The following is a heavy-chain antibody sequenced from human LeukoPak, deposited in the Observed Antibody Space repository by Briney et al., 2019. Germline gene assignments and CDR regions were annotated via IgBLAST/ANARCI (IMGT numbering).Heavy chain of an antibody. V-gene: IGHV1-8*01. CDR3: ARGAYYDFWSGYQNWFDP. CDR1: GYTFTSYD. Sequence: ASVKVSCKASGYTFTSYDINWVRQATGQGLKWMGWMNPNSGNTGYAQKFQGRVTMTRNTSISTAYMELSSLRSEDTAVYYCARGAYYDFWSGYQNWFDPWGQGTLVTVSS. D-gene: IGHD3-3*01. J-gene: IGHJ5*02. CDR2: MNPNSGNT.